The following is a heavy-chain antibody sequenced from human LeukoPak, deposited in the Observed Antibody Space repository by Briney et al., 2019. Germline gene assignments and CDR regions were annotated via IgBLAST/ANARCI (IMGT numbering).Heavy chain of an antibody. CDR2: IRYDGSNK. Sequence: GGSLRLSCAASGFTFSSYGMHWVRQAPGKGLEWVAFIRYDGSNKYDADSVKGRFTISRDNGKDSLFMQMNSLRAEDTAVYYCARDAHYYDSSGYFRAPFDYWGQGTLVTVSS. CDR3: ARDAHYYDSSGYFRAPFDY. D-gene: IGHD3-22*01. CDR1: GFTFSSYG. V-gene: IGHV3-30*02. J-gene: IGHJ4*02.